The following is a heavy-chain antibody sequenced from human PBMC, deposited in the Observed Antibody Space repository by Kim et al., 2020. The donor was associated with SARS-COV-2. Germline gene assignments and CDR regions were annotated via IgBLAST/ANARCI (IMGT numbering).Heavy chain of an antibody. CDR3: ARDRDPGAAGSWYFNWFDP. Sequence: ASVKVSCKASGYTFTSYGISWVRQAPGQGLEWMGWISAYNGNTNYAQKLQGRVTMTTDTSTSTAYMELRSLRSDDKAVYYCARDRDPGAAGSWYFNWFDPWGQGTLVTVSS. CDR1: GYTFTSYG. J-gene: IGHJ5*02. CDR2: ISAYNGNT. D-gene: IGHD6-13*01. V-gene: IGHV1-18*04.